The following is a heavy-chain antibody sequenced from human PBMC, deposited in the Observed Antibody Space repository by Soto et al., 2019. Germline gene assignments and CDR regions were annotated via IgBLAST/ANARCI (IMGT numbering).Heavy chain of an antibody. CDR2: IYPGDSDT. CDR1: GDSFTSYW. Sequence: GESLKISCKVTGDSFTSYWIGWVRQMPGKGLEWMGMIYPGDSDTRYSPSFQGQVIISADKSISTAYLQWRSLKASDTAIYYCARKSGSGNDWDSWGQGTLVTVSS. CDR3: ARKSGSGNDWDS. V-gene: IGHV5-51*01. D-gene: IGHD5-12*01. J-gene: IGHJ4*02.